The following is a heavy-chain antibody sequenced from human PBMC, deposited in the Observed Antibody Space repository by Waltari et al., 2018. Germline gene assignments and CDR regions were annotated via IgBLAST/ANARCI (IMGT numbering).Heavy chain of an antibody. V-gene: IGHV3-74*01. J-gene: IGHJ5*02. D-gene: IGHD4-17*01. CDR3: ARSCGLRCHWFDP. CDR1: GFTFTRYW. CDR2: INIEESGT. Sequence: EVQLVESGGGLVQPGGSLRLSCAASGFTFTRYWMHWVRQAPGKGLVWVSRINIEESGTGYADSVKGRFTISRDNTKNTLYLQMNSLRAEDTAVYYCARSCGLRCHWFDPWGQGTLVTVSS.